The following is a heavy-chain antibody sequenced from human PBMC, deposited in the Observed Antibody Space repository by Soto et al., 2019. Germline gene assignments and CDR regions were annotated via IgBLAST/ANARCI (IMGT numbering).Heavy chain of an antibody. J-gene: IGHJ4*02. V-gene: IGHV4-39*01. CDR1: GGSISSSSYY. Sequence: SETLSHTCTVSGGSISSSSYYWGWIRQPPGKGLEWIGSIYYSGSTYYNPSLKSRVTISVDTSKNQFSLKLSSVTAADTAVYYCARQGRDYFDYWGQGTLVPVSS. CDR3: ARQGRDYFDY. CDR2: IYYSGST.